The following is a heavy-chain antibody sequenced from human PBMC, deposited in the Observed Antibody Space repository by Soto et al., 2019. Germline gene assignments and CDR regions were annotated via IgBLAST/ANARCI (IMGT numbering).Heavy chain of an antibody. D-gene: IGHD3-3*01. J-gene: IGHJ6*03. CDR2: ISAYNGNT. V-gene: IGHV1-18*01. CDR3: ARGITIFGVVPYHVDSDYMDV. CDR1: GYTFTSYG. Sequence: ASVKVSCKASGYTFTSYGISWVRQAPGQGLEWMGWISAYNGNTNYAQKLQGRVTMTRNTSISTAYMELSSLRSEDTAVYYCARGITIFGVVPYHVDSDYMDVWGKGTTVTVSS.